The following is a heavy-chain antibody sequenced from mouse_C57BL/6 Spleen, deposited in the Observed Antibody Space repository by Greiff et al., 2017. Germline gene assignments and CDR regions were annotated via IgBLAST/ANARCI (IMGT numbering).Heavy chain of an antibody. D-gene: IGHD1-1*01. CDR3: ARSYYGSSDYFDY. J-gene: IGHJ2*01. CDR2: IDPSDSYT. Sequence: QVQLQQSGAELVRPGTSVKLSCKASGYTFTSYWMHWVKQRPGQGLEWIGVIDPSDSYTNYNQKFKGKATLTVDTSSSTAYMQLSSLTSEDSAVXYCARSYYGSSDYFDYWGQGTTLTVSS. V-gene: IGHV1-59*01. CDR1: GYTFTSYW.